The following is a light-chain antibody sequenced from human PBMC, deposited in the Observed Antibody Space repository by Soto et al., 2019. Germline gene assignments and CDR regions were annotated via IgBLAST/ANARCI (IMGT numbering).Light chain of an antibody. V-gene: IGKV3-15*01. J-gene: IGKJ5*01. CDR2: GAS. Sequence: EIVMTQSPATLSVSPGERATLSCRASQSVASYLAWYQQKPGQAPRLLIYGASTRATGVLARFSGSGSGTEFTLTISSLQSEDFAVYYCQQCNEWPLITFGQGTRLEAK. CDR3: QQCNEWPLIT. CDR1: QSVASY.